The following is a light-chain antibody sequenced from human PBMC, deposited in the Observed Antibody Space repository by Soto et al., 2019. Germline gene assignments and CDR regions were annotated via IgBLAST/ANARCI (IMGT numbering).Light chain of an antibody. CDR1: QGVSSN. CDR2: RAS. J-gene: IGKJ1*01. Sequence: EIVMTQSPATLSVSPGERATLSCRASQGVSSNLAWYQQKPGQAPRLLIYRASTRATGTPARFSGSGSGTDFTLTISRLEPEDFAVYYCQQYGSSPRTFGQGTKVDIK. V-gene: IGKV3-15*01. CDR3: QQYGSSPRT.